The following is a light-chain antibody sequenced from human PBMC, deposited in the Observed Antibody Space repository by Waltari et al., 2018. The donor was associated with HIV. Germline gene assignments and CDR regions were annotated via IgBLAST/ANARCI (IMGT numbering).Light chain of an antibody. CDR2: RDK. V-gene: IGLV3-1*01. CDR3: QTWDTATYV. CDR1: YSRDQY. Sequence: SSELTQPPSVSVSPGQTATITCSGDYSRDQYGCWYQQKPGQAPVLVIFRDKRRPSGIPERFSGSKSGDTATLTISGTQADDEADYFCQTWDTATYVFGPGTKLTVL. J-gene: IGLJ1*01.